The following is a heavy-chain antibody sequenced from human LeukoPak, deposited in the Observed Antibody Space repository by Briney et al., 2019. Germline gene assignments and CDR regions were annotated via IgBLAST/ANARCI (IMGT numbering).Heavy chain of an antibody. J-gene: IGHJ2*01. CDR1: GGSISSYY. D-gene: IGHD5-18*01. V-gene: IGHV4-59*08. Sequence: QASETLSLTCTVSGGSISSYYWSWIRQPPGKGLEWIGYIYYSGSTNYNPSLKSRVTISVDTSKNQFSLKLSSVTAADTAVYYCARHCELQLWPRWYFDLWGRGTLVTVSS. CDR2: IYYSGST. CDR3: ARHCELQLWPRWYFDL.